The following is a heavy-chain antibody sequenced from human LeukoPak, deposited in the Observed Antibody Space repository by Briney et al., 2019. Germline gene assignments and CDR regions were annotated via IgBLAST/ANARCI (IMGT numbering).Heavy chain of an antibody. V-gene: IGHV1-8*01. CDR1: GYTFTSYD. D-gene: IGHD6-6*01. Sequence: ASVKVSCKASGYTFTSYDNNWVRQATGQGLEWMGWMNPNSGNTGYAQKFQGRVTMTRNTSISTAYMELSSLRSEDTAVYYCARGRVRSSSILYWFDPWGQGTLVTVSS. CDR2: MNPNSGNT. CDR3: ARGRVRSSSILYWFDP. J-gene: IGHJ5*02.